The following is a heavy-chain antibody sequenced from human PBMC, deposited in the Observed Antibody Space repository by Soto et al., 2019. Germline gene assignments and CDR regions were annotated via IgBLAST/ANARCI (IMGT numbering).Heavy chain of an antibody. J-gene: IGHJ4*02. V-gene: IGHV3-23*01. CDR3: AKGSVRGVITAIIDY. Sequence: GGSLRLSYAASGFTFSSYAMSWVRQAPGKGLEWVSAISGSGGSTYYADSVKGRFTISRDNSKNTLYLQMNSLRAEDTAVYYCAKGSVRGVITAIIDYWGQGTLVTVSS. CDR2: ISGSGGST. D-gene: IGHD3-10*01. CDR1: GFTFSSYA.